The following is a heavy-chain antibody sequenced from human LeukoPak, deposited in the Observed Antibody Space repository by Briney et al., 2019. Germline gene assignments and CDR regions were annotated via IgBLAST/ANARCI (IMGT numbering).Heavy chain of an antibody. CDR1: GGSISSYY. CDR3: AREGYDILTGYYCYYCMDV. J-gene: IGHJ6*03. D-gene: IGHD3-9*01. CDR2: IYYSGTT. V-gene: IGHV4-59*01. Sequence: SETLSLTCTVSGGSISSYYWSWIRQPLGKGLEWIGYIYYSGTTYYNPSLKGRVTISVDTSKHQFSLKLSSVTAADTAVYYCAREGYDILTGYYCYYCMDVWGKGTTVTVAS.